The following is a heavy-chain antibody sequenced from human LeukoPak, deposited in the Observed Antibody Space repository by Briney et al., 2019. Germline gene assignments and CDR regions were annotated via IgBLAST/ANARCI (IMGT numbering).Heavy chain of an antibody. V-gene: IGHV3-21*01. CDR2: ISSSSSYI. J-gene: IGHJ4*02. CDR3: ARDLSPSSSGYDILTGYLYYFDY. Sequence: GGSLRLSCAASGFTFSNYSMNWVRQAPGKGLEWVSSISSSSSYIYYADSVKGRFTISRDNAKNSLYLQMNSLRAEDTAVYYCARDLSPSSSGYDILTGYLYYFDYWGQGTLVTVSS. D-gene: IGHD3-9*01. CDR1: GFTFSNYS.